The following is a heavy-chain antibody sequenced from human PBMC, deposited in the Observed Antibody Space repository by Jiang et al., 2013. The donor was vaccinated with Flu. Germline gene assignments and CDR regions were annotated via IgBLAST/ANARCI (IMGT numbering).Heavy chain of an antibody. D-gene: IGHD5-24*01. CDR3: ARPRDGYYAFDI. V-gene: IGHV5-51*01. Sequence: WVRQMPGKGLEWMGIIYPGDSDTRYSPSFQGQVTISADKSISTAYLQWSSLKASDTAMYYCARPRDGYYAFDIWGQGTMVTISS. CDR2: IYPGDSDT. J-gene: IGHJ3*02.